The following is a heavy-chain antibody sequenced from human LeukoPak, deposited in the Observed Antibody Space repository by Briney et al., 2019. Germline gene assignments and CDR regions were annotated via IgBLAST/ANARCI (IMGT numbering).Heavy chain of an antibody. V-gene: IGHV4-39*07. D-gene: IGHD6-19*01. CDR3: ARDGYSSGWPI. Sequence: SETLSLTCTVSGGSISSSSYYWGWIRQPPGKGLEWIGSIYYSGSTYYNPSLKSRVTISVDTSKNQFSLKLSSVTAADTAVYYCARDGYSSGWPIWGQGTMVTVSS. CDR1: GGSISSSSYY. J-gene: IGHJ3*02. CDR2: IYYSGST.